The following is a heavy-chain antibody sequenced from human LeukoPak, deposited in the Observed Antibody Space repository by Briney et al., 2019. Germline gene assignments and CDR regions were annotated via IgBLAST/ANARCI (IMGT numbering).Heavy chain of an antibody. CDR3: ARDMTSGWSAFDI. D-gene: IGHD6-19*01. CDR2: INPNSGGT. V-gene: IGHV1-2*06. J-gene: IGHJ3*02. Sequence: ASVKVSCKASGYTFTGYYMHWVRQAPGQGLEWMGRINPNSGGTNYAQKFQGRVTMTRDTSISTAYMELSSLRSEDTAVYYCARDMTSGWSAFDIWGQGTMVTVSS. CDR1: GYTFTGYY.